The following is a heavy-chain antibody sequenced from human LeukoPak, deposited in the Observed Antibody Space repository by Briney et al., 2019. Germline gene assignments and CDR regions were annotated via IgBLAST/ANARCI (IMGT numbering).Heavy chain of an antibody. J-gene: IGHJ3*02. CDR3: ARGRLRYFDWLLRGDAFDI. V-gene: IGHV3-7*01. CDR1: GFTFSSYW. D-gene: IGHD3-9*01. CDR2: IKQDGSEK. Sequence: PGGSLRLSCAASGFTFSSYWMSWVRQAPGKGLEWVANIKQDGSEKYYVDSVKGRFTISRDNAKNSLYLQMNSLRAEDTAVYYCARGRLRYFDWLLRGDAFDIWGQGTMVTVSS.